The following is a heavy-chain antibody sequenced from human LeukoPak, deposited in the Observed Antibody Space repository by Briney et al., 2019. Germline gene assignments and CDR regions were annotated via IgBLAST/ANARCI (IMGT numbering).Heavy chain of an antibody. Sequence: GASVTVSCKASGYTFTSYGISWVRQAPGQGLEWMGWISAYNGNTNYAQKLQGRVTMTTDTCTSTAYMELRSLRSDDTAVYYCAREGDGPYSGNYYPWLYWGQGTLVTVSS. CDR3: AREGDGPYSGNYYPWLY. CDR1: GYTFTSYG. J-gene: IGHJ4*02. CDR2: ISAYNGNT. D-gene: IGHD1-26*01. V-gene: IGHV1-18*01.